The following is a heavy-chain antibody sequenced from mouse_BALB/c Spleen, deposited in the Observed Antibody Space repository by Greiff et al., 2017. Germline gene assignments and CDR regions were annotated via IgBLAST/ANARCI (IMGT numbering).Heavy chain of an antibody. CDR3: VTNYYGSSPFAY. D-gene: IGHD1-1*01. CDR2: IRSKSNNYAT. Sequence: EVHLVESGGGLVQPKGSLKLSCAASGFTFNTYAMNWVRQAPGKGLEWVARIRSKSNNYATYYADSVKDRFTISRDDSQSMLYLQMNNLKTEDTAMYYCVTNYYGSSPFAYWGQGTLVTVSA. V-gene: IGHV10-1*02. CDR1: GFTFNTYA. J-gene: IGHJ3*01.